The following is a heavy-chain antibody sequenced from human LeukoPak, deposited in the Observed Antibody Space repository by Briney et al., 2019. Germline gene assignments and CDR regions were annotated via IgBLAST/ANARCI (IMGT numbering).Heavy chain of an antibody. CDR3: ARDRPLDYYDTSDDAFDI. CDR2: INQDGTDK. J-gene: IGHJ3*02. V-gene: IGHV3-7*03. D-gene: IGHD3-22*01. CDR1: EFTFSSYW. Sequence: PGGSLRLSCEASEFTFSSYWMSWVRQAPGKGLEWVANINQDGTDKYYVESVKGRFTISRDNAKNSLYLQMNSLRAEDTALYYCARDRPLDYYDTSDDAFDIWGQGTMVTVSS.